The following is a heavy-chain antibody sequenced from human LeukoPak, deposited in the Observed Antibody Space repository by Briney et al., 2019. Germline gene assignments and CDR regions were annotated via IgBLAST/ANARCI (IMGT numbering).Heavy chain of an antibody. CDR2: IYTSGST. J-gene: IGHJ4*02. Sequence: SKTLSLTCTVSGGSISSYYWSWIRQPPGKGLEWIGYIYTSGSTNYNPSLKSRVTISVDTSKNQFSLKLSSVTAADTAVYYCARHFEWNDDPFFDYWGQGTLVTVSS. CDR3: ARHFEWNDDPFFDY. D-gene: IGHD1-1*01. CDR1: GGSISSYY. V-gene: IGHV4-4*09.